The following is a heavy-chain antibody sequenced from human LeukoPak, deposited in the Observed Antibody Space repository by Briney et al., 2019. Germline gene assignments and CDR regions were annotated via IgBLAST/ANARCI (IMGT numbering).Heavy chain of an antibody. CDR3: AREFSYGSGSYYPLRFDP. D-gene: IGHD3-10*01. V-gene: IGHV4-34*01. CDR2: INHSGST. CDR1: GGSFSGYY. Sequence: KPSETLSLTCAVYGGSFSGYYWSWIRQPPGKGLEWIGEINHSGSTNYNPSLKSRVTISVDTSKNQFSLKPSSVTAADTAVYYCAREFSYGSGSYYPLRFDPWGQGTLVTVSS. J-gene: IGHJ5*02.